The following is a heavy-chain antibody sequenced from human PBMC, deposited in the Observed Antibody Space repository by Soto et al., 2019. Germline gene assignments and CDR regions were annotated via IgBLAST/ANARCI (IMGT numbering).Heavy chain of an antibody. Sequence: GGSLRLSCAASGFTFSSYAMSWVRQAPGKGLEWVSSISSSSSYIYYADSVKGRFTISRDNAKNSLYLQMNSLRAEDTAVYYCARDTTGYAFDIWGQGTMVIVSS. J-gene: IGHJ3*02. CDR3: ARDTTGYAFDI. CDR2: ISSSSSYI. D-gene: IGHD1-1*01. V-gene: IGHV3-21*01. CDR1: GFTFSSYA.